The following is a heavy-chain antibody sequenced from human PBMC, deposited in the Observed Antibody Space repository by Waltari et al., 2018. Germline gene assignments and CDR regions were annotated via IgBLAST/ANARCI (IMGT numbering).Heavy chain of an antibody. J-gene: IGHJ4*02. CDR3: ARRQPSTAWWG. Sequence: QVQLVQSGAEVKKPGASVKVSCEASGYTFTDYYIHWVRQAPGQGLEWMGYIKPNSGGRGYAQKFQGRVTLTRDTSIKTAYMELSSLTSEDTAIYYCARRQPSTAWWGWGQGTLVTVSS. V-gene: IGHV1-2*02. CDR1: GYTFTDYY. D-gene: IGHD6-19*01. CDR2: IKPNSGGR.